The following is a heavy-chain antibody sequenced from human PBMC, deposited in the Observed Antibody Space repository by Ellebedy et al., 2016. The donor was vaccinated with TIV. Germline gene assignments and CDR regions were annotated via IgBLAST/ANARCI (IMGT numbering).Heavy chain of an antibody. CDR3: ARDPDDSRGYHLRTSAFDI. J-gene: IGHJ3*02. CDR2: IYSSGRT. CDR1: GDAISTYY. Sequence: MPSETLSLTCTVSGDAISTYYWSWIRQPPGKGLEWIGYIYSSGRTNYNPSLKSRVTISVDTSKNQFSLNLTSVTAADTAVYYCARDPDDSRGYHLRTSAFDIWGQGTMVTVSS. V-gene: IGHV4-59*01. D-gene: IGHD3-22*01.